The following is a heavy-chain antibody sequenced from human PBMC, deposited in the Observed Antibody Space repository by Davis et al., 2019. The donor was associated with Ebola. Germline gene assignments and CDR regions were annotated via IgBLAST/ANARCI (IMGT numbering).Heavy chain of an antibody. V-gene: IGHV1-2*02. CDR2: INPNSGGT. CDR1: GYTFTGYY. Sequence: ASVKVSCKTSGYTFTGYYMHWVRQAPGQGLEWMGWINPNSGGTNYAQKFQGRVTMTRDTSISTAYMELSRLRSDDTAVYYCARDLRFLEWLLVVWGQGTTVTVSS. CDR3: ARDLRFLEWLLVV. D-gene: IGHD3-3*01. J-gene: IGHJ6*02.